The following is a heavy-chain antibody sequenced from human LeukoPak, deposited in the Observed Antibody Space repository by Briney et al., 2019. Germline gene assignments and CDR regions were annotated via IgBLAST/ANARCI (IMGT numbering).Heavy chain of an antibody. Sequence: PSETLSLTCTVSGGSIGSGDYYWSWIRQRPGKGLEWIGYIYYSGSTYYNPSLKSRVTISVDTSKNQFSLKLSSVTAADTAVYYCASRRVRCGFDPWGQGTLVTVSS. J-gene: IGHJ5*02. CDR2: IYYSGST. D-gene: IGHD3-10*01. V-gene: IGHV4-31*03. CDR1: GGSIGSGDYY. CDR3: ASRRVRCGFDP.